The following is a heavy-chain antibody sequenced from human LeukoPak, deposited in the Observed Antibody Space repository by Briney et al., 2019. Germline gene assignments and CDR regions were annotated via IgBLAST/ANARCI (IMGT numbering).Heavy chain of an antibody. V-gene: IGHV1-18*01. D-gene: IGHD4-23*01. CDR1: GYTFTSYG. CDR3: ARDPLYGGPFDY. Sequence: ASVKVSCKASGYTFTSYGISWVRQAPGQGLEWMGWISAYNGNTNYAQKLQGRVTMTTDTSTSTAYMGLSSLRSEDTAVYYCARDPLYGGPFDYWGQGTLVTVSS. J-gene: IGHJ4*02. CDR2: ISAYNGNT.